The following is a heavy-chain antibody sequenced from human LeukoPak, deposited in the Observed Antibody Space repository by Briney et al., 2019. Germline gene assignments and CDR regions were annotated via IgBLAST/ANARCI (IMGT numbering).Heavy chain of an antibody. J-gene: IGHJ6*03. D-gene: IGHD3-9*01. CDR3: AKAQDYNIFPYYYYYMDV. CDR1: GFTFRSYA. CDR2: ISGSGGST. V-gene: IGHV3-23*01. Sequence: PGGSLRLSCAASGFTFRSYAMSWVRQAPGKGMEWVSAISGSGGSTYYADSVKGRFTISRDNSKNTLYLQMNSLRAEDTAVYYCAKAQDYNIFPYYYYYMDVWGKGTTVTVSS.